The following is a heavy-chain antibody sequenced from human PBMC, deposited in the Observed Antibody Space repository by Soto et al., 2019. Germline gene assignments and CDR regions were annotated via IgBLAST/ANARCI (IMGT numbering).Heavy chain of an antibody. CDR1: GFSLSTSGVG. J-gene: IGHJ6*02. V-gene: IGHV2-5*02. D-gene: IGHD3-10*01. CDR3: AHYGYFNYGMDV. CDR2: IYWDDDK. Sequence: SGPTLVNPTQTLTLTCTFSGFSLSTSGVGEGWIRQPPGKALEWLALIYWDDDKRYSPSLKSRLTITKDTSKNQVVLTMTTMDPVDTATYYCAHYGYFNYGMDVGGQGTSVTVS.